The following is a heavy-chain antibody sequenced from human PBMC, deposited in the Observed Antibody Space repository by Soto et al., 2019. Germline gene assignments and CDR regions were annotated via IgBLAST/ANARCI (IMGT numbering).Heavy chain of an antibody. Sequence: EVQLLESGGGLVQPGGSLRLSCAASGFTFSSYAMTWVRQAPGKGLEWVSGLYGSGDITFYADSVRGRFTVSRDNSKNTLSLQMNSLRAEDTAVYYCVIKNVNNGFYDYWGQGTLVTVSS. CDR2: LYGSGDIT. CDR1: GFTFSSYA. J-gene: IGHJ4*02. D-gene: IGHD2-8*01. CDR3: VIKNVNNGFYDY. V-gene: IGHV3-23*01.